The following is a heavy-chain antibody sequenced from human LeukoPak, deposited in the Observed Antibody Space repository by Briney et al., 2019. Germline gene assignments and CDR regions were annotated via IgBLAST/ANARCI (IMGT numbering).Heavy chain of an antibody. Sequence: SSETLSLTCSVSGGSISSLYWSWIRQPPGKGLEWIGYIYYTGSTNYNPSLKSRVTMFVDMSKNQFSLRPSSVTAADTAVYYCARHRAYSSSSPFDYWGQGTLVTVSS. D-gene: IGHD6-6*01. V-gene: IGHV4-59*08. CDR1: GGSISSLY. CDR2: IYYTGST. J-gene: IGHJ4*02. CDR3: ARHRAYSSSSPFDY.